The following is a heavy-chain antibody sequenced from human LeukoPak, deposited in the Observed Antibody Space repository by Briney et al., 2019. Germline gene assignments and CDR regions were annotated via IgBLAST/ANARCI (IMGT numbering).Heavy chain of an antibody. CDR1: GGSISSGGYY. CDR3: AADLYCSGGSCYGDY. Sequence: TSETLSLTCTVSGGSISSGGYYCSWIRQHPGKGLEWIGYIYYSGSTYYNPSLKSRVTISVDTSKNQFSLKLSSVTAADTAVYYCAADLYCSGGSCYGDYWGQGTLVTVSS. J-gene: IGHJ4*02. V-gene: IGHV4-31*03. CDR2: IYYSGST. D-gene: IGHD2-15*01.